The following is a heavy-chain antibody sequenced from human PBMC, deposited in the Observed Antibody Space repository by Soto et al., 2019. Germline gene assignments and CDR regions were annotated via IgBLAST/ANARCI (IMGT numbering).Heavy chain of an antibody. CDR3: AMAPAYSTGWYQGFDP. Sequence: QVQLVQSGAEVKKPGASVKVSCKAYGDTFSNSGVTWVRQAPGQGLEWMGWISVYNGNTIYGQNLQGRVTMTTETPAAPAYLALRSRRSYATAVYYCAMAPAYSTGWYQGFDPWGQGTLVTVSS. J-gene: IGHJ5*02. CDR1: GDTFSNSG. D-gene: IGHD6-19*01. CDR2: ISVYNGNT. V-gene: IGHV1-18*01.